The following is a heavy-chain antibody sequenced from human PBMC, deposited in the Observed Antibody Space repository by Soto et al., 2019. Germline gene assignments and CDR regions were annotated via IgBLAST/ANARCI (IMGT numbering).Heavy chain of an antibody. CDR1: GGTFSSYA. V-gene: IGHV1-69*13. J-gene: IGHJ4*02. CDR2: IIPIFGTA. CDR3: ARGRVVATKKYYFDY. D-gene: IGHD5-12*01. Sequence: SVKVSCKASGGTFSSYAISWVRQAPGQGLEWMGGIIPIFGTANYAQKFQGRVTITADESTSTAYMELSSLRSEDTAVYYCARGRVVATKKYYFDYWGQGTLVTVSS.